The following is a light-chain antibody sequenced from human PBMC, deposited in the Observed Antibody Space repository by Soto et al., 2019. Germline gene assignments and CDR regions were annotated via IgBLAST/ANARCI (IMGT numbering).Light chain of an antibody. Sequence: DIPVHQSPSTLSASGGDRVSIACQASQSISSSLAWYQQKPGKAPKLLIYDASSLESGVPSRFSGSGSGTEFTLSIYSLQPQDFATYYCQQYHRYWWTFGQGTKV. CDR2: DAS. CDR3: QQYHRYWWT. CDR1: QSISSS. J-gene: IGKJ1*01. V-gene: IGKV1-5*01.